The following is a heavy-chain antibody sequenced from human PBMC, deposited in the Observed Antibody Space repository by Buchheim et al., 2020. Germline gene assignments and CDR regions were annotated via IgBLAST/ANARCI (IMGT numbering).Heavy chain of an antibody. CDR1: GYTFTGYY. Sequence: QVQLVQSGAEVKKPGASVKVSCKASGYTFTGYYMHWVRQAPGQGFEWMGWINPNSGGTNYAQKFQGRVTMTRDTSISPAYMELSRLRSDDTAVYYCARDQPVTGSLGYYYYGMDVWGQGTT. V-gene: IGHV1-2*02. D-gene: IGHD3-9*01. J-gene: IGHJ6*02. CDR2: INPNSGGT. CDR3: ARDQPVTGSLGYYYYGMDV.